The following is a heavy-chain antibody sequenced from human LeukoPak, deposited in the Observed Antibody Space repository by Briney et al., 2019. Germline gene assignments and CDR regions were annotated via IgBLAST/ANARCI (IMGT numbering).Heavy chain of an antibody. CDR2: ISHTSEYT. D-gene: IGHD1-26*01. CDR3: AKVRGSYYDRQGY. V-gene: IGHV3-23*01. J-gene: IGHJ4*02. Sequence: GGSLRLSCAASGFTFSSYTMSWVRQAPGKGLEWVSAISHTSEYTYHADSVKGRFTISRDNSKNTLYLQMNSLRAEDTAVYYCAKVRGSYYDRQGYWGQGTLVTVSS. CDR1: GFTFSSYT.